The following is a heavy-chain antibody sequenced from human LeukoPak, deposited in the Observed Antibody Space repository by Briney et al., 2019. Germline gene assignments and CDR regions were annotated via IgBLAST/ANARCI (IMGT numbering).Heavy chain of an antibody. J-gene: IGHJ5*02. Sequence: GASVKVSCKASGYTFTSYGISWVRQAPGQGLEWKGWISAYNGNTNYAQKLQGRVTMTTDTSTSTAYMELRSLRSDDTAVYYCARAPYDFWSGNNWFDPWGQGTLVTVSS. D-gene: IGHD3-3*01. CDR1: GYTFTSYG. V-gene: IGHV1-18*01. CDR3: ARAPYDFWSGNNWFDP. CDR2: ISAYNGNT.